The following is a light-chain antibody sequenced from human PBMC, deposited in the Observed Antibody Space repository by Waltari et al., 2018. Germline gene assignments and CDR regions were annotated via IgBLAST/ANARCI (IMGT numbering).Light chain of an antibody. CDR1: ENVNNY. Sequence: DIQMTQSPSSLSASVGDRVTITCRASENVNNYLNWYQQKPGKAPKLLIYKASTLQSGVPSRFSGSGSGTDYTFTISSLQSEDVATYYCHHGYGTPFTFGPGTKLDIK. CDR2: KAS. V-gene: IGKV1-39*01. J-gene: IGKJ3*01. CDR3: HHGYGTPFT.